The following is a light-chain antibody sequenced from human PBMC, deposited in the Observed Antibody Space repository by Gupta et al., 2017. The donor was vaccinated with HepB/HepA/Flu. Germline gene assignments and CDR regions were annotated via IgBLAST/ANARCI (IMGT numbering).Light chain of an antibody. J-gene: IGKJ1*01. Sequence: EIVMTQSPDTLSVSPGERATLSCRASQSVSSNLAWYQQKPGQAPRILIYGASTRATGIPARFSGSGSGTDFTLTSRRREYEDFEVYYYQHYNNWQFGQGTKVEIK. V-gene: IGKV3-15*01. CDR2: GAS. CDR3: QHYNNWQ. CDR1: QSVSSN.